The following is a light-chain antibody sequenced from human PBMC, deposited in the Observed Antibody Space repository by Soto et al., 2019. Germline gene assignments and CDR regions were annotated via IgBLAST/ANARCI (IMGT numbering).Light chain of an antibody. J-gene: IGKJ1*01. CDR3: QQSGGSPRT. CDR2: GAS. Sequence: EIRWMHFAGTRSLSPEKVATLSCRASQSVTSSSLAWYQQKVGRAPRALIYGASNRATGIPDRFSGSGSGTDFTLTITRLEPEDFAVYYCQQSGGSPRTCGQGAKVDI. V-gene: IGKV3-20*01. CDR1: QSVTSSS.